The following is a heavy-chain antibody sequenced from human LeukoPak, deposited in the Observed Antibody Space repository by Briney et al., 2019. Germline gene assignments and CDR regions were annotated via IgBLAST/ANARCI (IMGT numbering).Heavy chain of an antibody. CDR2: IYPGDSDT. CDR3: ARRWGTYDILTGYYRDQDAFDI. CDR1: GYSSASYW. Sequence: GESLKISCKGSGYSSASYWIAWVRQMPGKGLAWIGIIYPGDSDTTYSPSFQGQVTISADKSISTVYLQWSSLKASDTAMYYCARRWGTYDILTGYYRDQDAFDIWGQGTMLIVSS. V-gene: IGHV5-51*01. J-gene: IGHJ3*02. D-gene: IGHD3-9*01.